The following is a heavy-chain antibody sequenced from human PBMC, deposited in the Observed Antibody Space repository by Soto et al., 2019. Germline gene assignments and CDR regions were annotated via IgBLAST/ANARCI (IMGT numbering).Heavy chain of an antibody. D-gene: IGHD6-13*01. CDR2: ISGSGGST. CDR1: GFTFTDYV. J-gene: IGHJ4*02. Sequence: GGSLRLSCVASGFTFTDYVMSWVRQVPGKGLEWVSAISGSGGSTYYADSVKGRFTISRDNSKNTLYLQMNSLRAEDTAVYYCAKKGIAVAGTFDYWGQGPMVTVSS. CDR3: AKKGIAVAGTFDY. V-gene: IGHV3-23*01.